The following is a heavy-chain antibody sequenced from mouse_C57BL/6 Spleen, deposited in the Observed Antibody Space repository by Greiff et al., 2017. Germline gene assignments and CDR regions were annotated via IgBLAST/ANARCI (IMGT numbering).Heavy chain of an antibody. D-gene: IGHD1-1*01. J-gene: IGHJ3*01. CDR2: IRSKSNNYAT. Sequence: EVKVVESGGGLVQPKGSWKLSCAASGFSFNTYAMNWVRQAPGKGLEWVASIRSKSNNYATYSADSVKDRFTISRDDSESMLYLQMNTVNTEATAMYNCVTYSAYWGQGTLVTVSA. V-gene: IGHV10-1*01. CDR3: VTYSAY. CDR1: GFSFNTYA.